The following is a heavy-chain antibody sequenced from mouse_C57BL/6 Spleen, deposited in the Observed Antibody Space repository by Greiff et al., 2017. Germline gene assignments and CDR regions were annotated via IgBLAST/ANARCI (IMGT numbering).Heavy chain of an antibody. V-gene: IGHV5-17*01. CDR2: ISSGSSTI. J-gene: IGHJ3*01. CDR1: GFTFSDYG. D-gene: IGHD3-2*02. Sequence: EVMLVESGGGLVKPGGSLTLSCAASGFTFSDYGMHWVRQAPEKGLEWVAYISSGSSTIYYADTVKGRFTISRDNAKNTLFLQMTSLRSEDTAMYYCARGGSGFAYWGQGTLVTVSA. CDR3: ARGGSGFAY.